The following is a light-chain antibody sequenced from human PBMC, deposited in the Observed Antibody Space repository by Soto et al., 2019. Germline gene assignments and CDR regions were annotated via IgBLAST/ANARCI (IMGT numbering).Light chain of an antibody. CDR2: AAS. Sequence: EILLTQSPSTLSLSPGEGVTLSCRASQSVTVNSLAWYQQKPGQAPRLLIYAASTRAAAVPDRFTGSGSGTDFALTISRLEPEDFAVYYCQQYGSSPLWTFGQGTKVEIK. CDR3: QQYGSSPLWT. V-gene: IGKV3-20*01. J-gene: IGKJ1*01. CDR1: QSVTVNS.